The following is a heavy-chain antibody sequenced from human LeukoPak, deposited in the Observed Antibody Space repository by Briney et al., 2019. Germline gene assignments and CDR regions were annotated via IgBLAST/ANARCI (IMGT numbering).Heavy chain of an antibody. Sequence: GGSLRLPCAASGFTFSAYAMHWFRQAPGKGLEWLAVISPAENKNNHADSAKGRFTISRDNSKNTLYLQMNSLRAEDTAVYYCAKAVGYYPINSDYWGQGTLVTVSS. CDR3: AKAVGYYPINSDY. J-gene: IGHJ4*02. CDR2: ISPAENKN. V-gene: IGHV3-30*04. D-gene: IGHD3-22*01. CDR1: GFTFSAYA.